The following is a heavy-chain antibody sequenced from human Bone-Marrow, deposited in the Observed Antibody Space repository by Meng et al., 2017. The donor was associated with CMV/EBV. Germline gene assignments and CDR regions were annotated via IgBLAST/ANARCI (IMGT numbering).Heavy chain of an antibody. CDR3: ARGKGWLHSSPAGY. CDR2: ISGSVGST. D-gene: IGHD5-24*01. J-gene: IGHJ4*02. Sequence: GGSLRLSCAVAGFTFSSYAMSWVRQAPGKGLEWVSAISGSVGSTYYADSVKGRFTISRDNSKHTLYLQMNSLRAEDTAVYYCARGKGWLHSSPAGYWGQGTLVTVSS. V-gene: IGHV3-23*01. CDR1: GFTFSSYA.